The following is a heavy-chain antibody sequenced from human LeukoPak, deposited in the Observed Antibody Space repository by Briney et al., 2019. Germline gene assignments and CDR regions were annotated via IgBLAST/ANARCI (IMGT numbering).Heavy chain of an antibody. D-gene: IGHD1-1*01. V-gene: IGHV4-61*08. Sequence: SEALSLTCTVSGGSVSSGGYSWNWIRQPPGKRLEWIGYIYNSGGTSYNPSLTSRVTISVDTSKNQFSLNLSSVTAADTAVYYCARGGNSNNWCYYFDYWGQGTLVTVSS. CDR3: ARGGNSNNWCYYFDY. CDR1: GGSVSSGGYS. CDR2: IYNSGGT. J-gene: IGHJ4*02.